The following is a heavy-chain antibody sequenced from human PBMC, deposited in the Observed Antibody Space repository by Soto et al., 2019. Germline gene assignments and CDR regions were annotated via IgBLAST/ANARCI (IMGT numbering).Heavy chain of an antibody. Sequence: NPSETLSLTCTVSGGSISSGDYYWSWIRQPPGKGMEWIGYIYYSGSTYYKPSLKSRVTISVDTSKNQFSLKLSSVTAADMAVYYCAREPVAGKIFFDYWGQGTLVTVSS. CDR2: IYYSGST. D-gene: IGHD6-19*01. J-gene: IGHJ4*02. CDR3: AREPVAGKIFFDY. V-gene: IGHV4-30-4*01. CDR1: GGSISSGDYY.